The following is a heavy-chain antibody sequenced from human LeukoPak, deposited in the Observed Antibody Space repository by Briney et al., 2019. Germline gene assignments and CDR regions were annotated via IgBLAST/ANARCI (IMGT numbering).Heavy chain of an antibody. J-gene: IGHJ6*03. Sequence: ASVKVSCKASGGTFSSYAISWVRQAPGQGLEWMGGIIPIFGTANYAQKFQGRVTITADESTSTAYMELSSLRSEDTAVYYCARGPTQSGDYYYMDVWGKGTTVTVSS. CDR3: ARGPTQSGDYYYMDV. CDR1: GGTFSSYA. CDR2: IIPIFGTA. V-gene: IGHV1-69*13. D-gene: IGHD3-10*01.